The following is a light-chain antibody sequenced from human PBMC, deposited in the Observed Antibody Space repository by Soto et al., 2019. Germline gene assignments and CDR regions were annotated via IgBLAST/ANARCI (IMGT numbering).Light chain of an antibody. V-gene: IGLV2-8*01. CDR2: EVS. J-gene: IGLJ3*02. CDR1: SSDVGGYNY. CDR3: SSYAGSNNLV. Sequence: LTQPPSASGSPGQSVTISCTGTSSDVGGYNYVSWYQQHPGKAPKLMIYEVSKRPSGVPDRFSGSKSGNTASLTVSGLQAEDEADSYCSSYAGSNNLVFGGGTQLTVL.